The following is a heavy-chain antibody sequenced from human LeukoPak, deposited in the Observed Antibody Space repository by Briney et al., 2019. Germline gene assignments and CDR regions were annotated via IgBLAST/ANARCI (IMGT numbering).Heavy chain of an antibody. Sequence: PGGSLRLSCAASGFTSSDYSMNWVRQAPGKGLEGISYIGIDRGNTNYADSVKGRFTISGDKDKNSLYLQMNSLRVEDTAVYYCARDYKYAFDNWGQGTLVTVSS. J-gene: IGHJ4*02. V-gene: IGHV3-48*01. D-gene: IGHD5-24*01. CDR3: ARDYKYAFDN. CDR1: GFTSSDYS. CDR2: IGIDRGNT.